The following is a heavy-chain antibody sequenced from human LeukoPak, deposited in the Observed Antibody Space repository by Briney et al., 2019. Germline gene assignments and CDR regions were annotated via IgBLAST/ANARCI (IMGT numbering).Heavy chain of an antibody. V-gene: IGHV1-2*02. J-gene: IGHJ4*02. CDR2: INPISGGT. D-gene: IGHD3-10*01. Sequence: ASVKVSCKASGYTFTGYYMHWVRQAPGQGLEWMGWINPISGGTNYAQKFQGRVTMTWDTSITTAYMEVSRLRSGDTAMYYCARGGGWFEYYFDYWGQGTLVTVSS. CDR3: ARGGGWFEYYFDY. CDR1: GYTFTGYY.